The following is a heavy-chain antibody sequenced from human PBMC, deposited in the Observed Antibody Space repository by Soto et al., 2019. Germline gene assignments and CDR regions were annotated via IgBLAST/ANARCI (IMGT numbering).Heavy chain of an antibody. CDR1: GFTFSSYS. D-gene: IGHD4-17*01. CDR3: AREGDYGDPDYYYYGMDV. CDR2: ISSSSSYI. J-gene: IGHJ6*02. Sequence: VQLVESGGGLVKPGGSLRLSCAASGFTFSSYSMNWVRQAPGKGLEWVSSISSSSSYIYYADSVKGRFTISRDNAKNSLYLQMNSLRAEDTAVYYCAREGDYGDPDYYYYGMDVWGQGTTVTVSS. V-gene: IGHV3-21*01.